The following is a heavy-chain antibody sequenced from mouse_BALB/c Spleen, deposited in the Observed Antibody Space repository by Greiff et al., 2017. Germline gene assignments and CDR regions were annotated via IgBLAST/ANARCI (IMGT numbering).Heavy chain of an antibody. CDR3: ARGLRQGYYYAMDY. CDR1: GYTFTSYT. Sequence: QVQLKQSAAELARPGASVKMSCKASGYTFTSYTMHWVKQRPGQGLEWIGYINPSSGYTEYNQKFKDKTTLTADKSSSTAYMQLSSLTSEDSAVYYCARGLRQGYYYAMDYWGQGTSVTVSS. J-gene: IGHJ4*01. CDR2: INPSSGYT. V-gene: IGHV1-4*02. D-gene: IGHD2-4*01.